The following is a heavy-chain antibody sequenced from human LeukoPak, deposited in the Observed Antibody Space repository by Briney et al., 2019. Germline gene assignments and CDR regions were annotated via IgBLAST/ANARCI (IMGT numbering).Heavy chain of an antibody. J-gene: IGHJ6*04. CDR3: ARGSGPMDV. CDR1: GVSFSGYY. Sequence: SETLSLTCAVYGVSFSGYYWSWIRQPPGKGLEWIGEINHSGSTNYNPSLKSRVTISVDTSKNQFSLKLSSVTAADTAVYYCARGSGPMDVWGKGTTVTVSS. V-gene: IGHV4-34*01. CDR2: INHSGST.